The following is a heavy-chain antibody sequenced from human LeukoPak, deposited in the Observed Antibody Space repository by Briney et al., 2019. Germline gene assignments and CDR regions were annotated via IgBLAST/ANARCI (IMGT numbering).Heavy chain of an antibody. CDR2: ISGSGGST. CDR3: AKMSTVTRSFFQP. V-gene: IGHV3-23*01. D-gene: IGHD4-17*01. J-gene: IGHJ1*01. Sequence: AGSLRLSCAASGFTFSSYWMHWLRQAPGKGLAWVSAISGSGGSTYYADSLKGRFTISRDNSKNTLYLQLNRLRAEEPAVYYCAKMSTVTRSFFQPWGQGTLVTVSP. CDR1: GFTFSSYW.